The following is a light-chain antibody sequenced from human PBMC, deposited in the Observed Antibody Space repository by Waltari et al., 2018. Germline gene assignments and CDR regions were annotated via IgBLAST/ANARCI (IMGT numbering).Light chain of an antibody. J-gene: IGLJ3*02. V-gene: IGLV3-25*03. CDR3: QSADSSGTRV. CDR1: ALPKQY. CDR2: KDI. Sequence: SYELTQPPSASVSPGQTARITCSGDALPKQYAYWYPQKPGQAPVLVIYKDIERPSGIPERFSGSSSGTTVTLTISGVQAEDEADYYCQSADSSGTRVFGGGTKLTVL.